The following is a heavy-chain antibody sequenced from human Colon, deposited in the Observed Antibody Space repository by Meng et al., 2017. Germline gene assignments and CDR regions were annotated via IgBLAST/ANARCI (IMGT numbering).Heavy chain of an antibody. V-gene: IGHV3-30*04. CDR2: ISYDGSNK. CDR3: ARVISSGYTGAFDI. J-gene: IGHJ3*02. D-gene: IGHD5-18*01. CDR1: GFTFSSYA. Sequence: SLMIPCPAPGFTFSSYAMHRVRQAPGKGLEWVAVISYDGSNKYYADSVKGRFTISRDNSKNTLYLQMNSLRAEDTAVYYCARVISSGYTGAFDIWGQGTMVTVSS.